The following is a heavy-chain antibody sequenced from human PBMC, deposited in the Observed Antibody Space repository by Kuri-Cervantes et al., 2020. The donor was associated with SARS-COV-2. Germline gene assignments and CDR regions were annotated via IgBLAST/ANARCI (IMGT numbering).Heavy chain of an antibody. Sequence: ASVKVSCKASGYTLTSYYMHWVRQAPGQGLEWMGIINPSGGSTSYAQKFQGRVTMTRDTSTSTVYMELSSLRSEDTAVYYCARSTAGYSSSWYTDYWGQGTLVTVSS. J-gene: IGHJ4*02. CDR2: INPSGGST. V-gene: IGHV1-46*03. CDR3: ARSTAGYSSSWYTDY. D-gene: IGHD6-13*01. CDR1: GYTLTSYY.